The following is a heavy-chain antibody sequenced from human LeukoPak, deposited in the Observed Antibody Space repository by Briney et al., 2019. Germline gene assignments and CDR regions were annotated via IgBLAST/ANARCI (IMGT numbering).Heavy chain of an antibody. D-gene: IGHD3-9*01. CDR1: GGSISSGDYY. V-gene: IGHV4-30-4*08. CDR3: ARGPVLRYFDWLLSFDY. Sequence: PSQTLSLTCTVSGGSISSGDYYWSWIRQPPGKGLEWIGYIYYSGSTYYNPSLKSRVTISVDTSKNRFSLKLSSVTAADTAVYYCARGPVLRYFDWLLSFDYWGQGTLVTVSS. J-gene: IGHJ4*02. CDR2: IYYSGST.